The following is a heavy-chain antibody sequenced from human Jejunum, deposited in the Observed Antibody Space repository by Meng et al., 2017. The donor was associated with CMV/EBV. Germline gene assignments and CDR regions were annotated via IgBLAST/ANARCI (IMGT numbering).Heavy chain of an antibody. Sequence: YWSWIRQPPGKGLEWIGYVYYGGSTTYNPSLKSRVAILVDRSKSQFFLKLTSVTAADTAVYFCARTPTHITVSGVGTTNRGHAMDVWGQGTTVTVSS. V-gene: IGHV4-59*01. CDR2: VYYGGST. J-gene: IGHJ6*02. CDR1: Y. D-gene: IGHD3-3*01. CDR3: ARTPTHITVSGVGTTNRGHAMDV.